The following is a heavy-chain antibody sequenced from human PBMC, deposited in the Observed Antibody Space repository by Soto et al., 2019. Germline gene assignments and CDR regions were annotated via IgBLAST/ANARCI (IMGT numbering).Heavy chain of an antibody. CDR3: ARDTAMEYYFDY. J-gene: IGHJ4*02. V-gene: IGHV4-59*01. CDR1: GDSITSYY. Sequence: SETLSLTCTVSGDSITSYYWSWIRQPPGKGLEWIGYIYYTGSTNYNPSLRSRVSISVDTSKNQVYLRLNSVTAADTAVYYCARDTAMEYYFDYWGQGTLVTVSS. CDR2: IYYTGST. D-gene: IGHD5-18*01.